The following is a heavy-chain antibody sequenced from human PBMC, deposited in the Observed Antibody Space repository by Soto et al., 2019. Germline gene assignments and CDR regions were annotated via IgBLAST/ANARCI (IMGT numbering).Heavy chain of an antibody. J-gene: IGHJ3*01. D-gene: IGHD1-7*01. V-gene: IGHV4-59*12. Sequence: KPSETLSLTCTVSGDPITSYYWSWIRQPPGKGLEWIGYIYYTGNTNYNPSLESRVTISVDTSKNQFSLKLRSVTAADTAIYYCARDRGITGTFRVWGQGTMVTVSS. CDR3: ARDRGITGTFRV. CDR2: IYYTGNT. CDR1: GDPITSYY.